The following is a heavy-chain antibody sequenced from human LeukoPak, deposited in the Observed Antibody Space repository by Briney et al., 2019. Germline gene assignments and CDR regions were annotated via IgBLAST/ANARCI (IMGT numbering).Heavy chain of an antibody. V-gene: IGHV4-4*07. D-gene: IGHD6-19*01. CDR1: GGSISSYY. CDR3: ARVAEPLTFGWLGYNWFDP. CDR2: IYTSGST. Sequence: SETLSLTCTVSGGSISSYYWSWIRQPAGKGLEWIGRIYTSGSTNYNPSLKSRVTMSVDMSKNQFSLKLSSVTAADTAVYYCARVAEPLTFGWLGYNWFDPWGQGTLVTVSS. J-gene: IGHJ5*02.